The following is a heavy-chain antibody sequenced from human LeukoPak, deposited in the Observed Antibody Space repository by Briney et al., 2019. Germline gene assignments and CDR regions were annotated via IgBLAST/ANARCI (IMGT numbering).Heavy chain of an antibody. CDR3: ARDRGVDYCSGGSCSHYYYMDV. J-gene: IGHJ6*03. Sequence: ASVKVSCKASGYTFTGYYMHWVRQAPGQGLEWMGWINPNSGGTDYAQKFQGRVTMTRDTSISTAYMELSRLRSDDTAVYYCARDRGVDYCSGGSCSHYYYMDVWGKGTTVTISS. D-gene: IGHD2-15*01. V-gene: IGHV1-2*02. CDR1: GYTFTGYY. CDR2: INPNSGGT.